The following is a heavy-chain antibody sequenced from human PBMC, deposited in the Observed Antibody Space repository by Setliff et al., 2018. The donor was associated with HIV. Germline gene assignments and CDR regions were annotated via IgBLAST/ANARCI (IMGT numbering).Heavy chain of an antibody. J-gene: IGHJ4*02. D-gene: IGHD6-13*01. CDR3: ARLPAWTPGIAADVTDY. V-gene: IGHV3-20*04. Sequence: LGESLKISCAASGFTFDDYGMSWVRQAPGKGLEWVSGINWNGGTTGYADSVKGRFTISRDNAKNSLYLQMNSLRAEDTALYYCARLPAWTPGIAADVTDYWGQGTLVTVSS. CDR1: GFTFDDYG. CDR2: INWNGGTT.